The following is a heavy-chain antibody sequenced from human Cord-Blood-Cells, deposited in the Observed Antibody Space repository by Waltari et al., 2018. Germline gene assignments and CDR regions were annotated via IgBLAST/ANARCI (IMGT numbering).Heavy chain of an antibody. D-gene: IGHD6-13*01. CDR2: IYYSGST. CDR1: GGSISSYY. V-gene: IGHV4-59*01. CDR3: ARLSSSLPMDV. J-gene: IGHJ6*03. Sequence: QVQLQESGPGLVKPSETLSLTCTVPGGSISSYYWSWIRQPPGKGLEWIGYIYYSGSTNYNPSLKSRVTISVDTSKNQFSLKLSSVTAADTAVYYCARLSSSLPMDVWGKGTTVTVSS.